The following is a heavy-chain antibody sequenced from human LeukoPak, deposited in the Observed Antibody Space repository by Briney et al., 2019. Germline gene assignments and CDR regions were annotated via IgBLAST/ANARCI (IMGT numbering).Heavy chain of an antibody. Sequence: PGGSLRLSCAASGFSFSTYWMHWVRQAPGKGLVWVSRINGDGSSTSYRDSVKGRFTVSRDNAKNTLYLQINGLRVEDTAVYYCARALGDIRGQGTLVTVSS. CDR2: INGDGSST. J-gene: IGHJ4*02. V-gene: IGHV3-74*01. CDR1: GFSFSTYW. CDR3: ARALGDI.